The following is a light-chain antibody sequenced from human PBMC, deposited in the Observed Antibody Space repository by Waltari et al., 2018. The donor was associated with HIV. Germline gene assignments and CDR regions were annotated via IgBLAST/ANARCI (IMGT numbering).Light chain of an antibody. V-gene: IGLV1-36*01. Sequence: QSVLTQPPSVSEAPRQRVPIPCSGSSSNIGHNAVSWYQQLPGKAPKLLIFYDDLLPSGVSDRFSGSKSGTSASLAISGLQSEDEADYYCAAWDDSLNGYVFGTGTQVTV. CDR1: SSNIGHNA. CDR3: AAWDDSLNGYV. J-gene: IGLJ1*01. CDR2: YDD.